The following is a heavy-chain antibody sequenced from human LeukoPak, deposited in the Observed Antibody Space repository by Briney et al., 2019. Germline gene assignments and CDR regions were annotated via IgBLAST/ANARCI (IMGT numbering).Heavy chain of an antibody. CDR2: INYYGKT. Sequence: SETLSLTCTVSGNSISSSSYYWVWIRQPPGKGLEWIGSINYYGKTYYNPSVKSRVTISVDTSKNQFSLMVRSVTAADTAVYYCASYILTGYYNGHDAFDIWGQGTMVIVSS. V-gene: IGHV4-39*01. CDR1: GNSISSSSYY. D-gene: IGHD3-9*01. J-gene: IGHJ3*02. CDR3: ASYILTGYYNGHDAFDI.